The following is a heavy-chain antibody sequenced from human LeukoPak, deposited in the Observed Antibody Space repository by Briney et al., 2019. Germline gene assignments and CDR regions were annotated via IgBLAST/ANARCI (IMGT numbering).Heavy chain of an antibody. CDR1: GFTFSNAW. CDR2: IYSKTDGGTT. D-gene: IGHD2-2*01. V-gene: IGHV3-15*01. Sequence: NSGGSLRLSCAASGFTFSNAWMSWVRQAPGKGLEWVGRIYSKTDGGTTDYAAPAKGRFTISRDDSKNTLYMQMNSLKTEDTAVYYCTTDTIVVVPAASPFDYWGQGTLVTVSS. J-gene: IGHJ4*02. CDR3: TTDTIVVVPAASPFDY.